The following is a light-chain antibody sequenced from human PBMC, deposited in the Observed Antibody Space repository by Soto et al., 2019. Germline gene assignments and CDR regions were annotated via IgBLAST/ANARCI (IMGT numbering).Light chain of an antibody. CDR2: AAS. Sequence: DIQMTQSPSSLSASVGDRFTITCRASQSISSYLNRYQQKPGKAPKLLIHAASSLHSGVPSRFSGSGSGTDSTLTISSLQPEDFATYYCQQSYSTLPFGGGTKV. CDR3: QQSYSTLP. V-gene: IGKV1-39*01. CDR1: QSISSY. J-gene: IGKJ4*01.